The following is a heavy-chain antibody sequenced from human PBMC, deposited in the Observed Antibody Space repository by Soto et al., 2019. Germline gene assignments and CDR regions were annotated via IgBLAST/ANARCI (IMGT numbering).Heavy chain of an antibody. V-gene: IGHV3-9*01. CDR2: ISWNSGSI. CDR3: AKAPGYCSSTSCYGSAFDI. Sequence: EVQLVESGGGLVQPGRSLRLSCAASGFTFDDYVMHWVRQAPGKGLEWVSGISWNSGSIGYADSVKGRFTISRDNAKNSLYLQMNSLRAEDTALYYCAKAPGYCSSTSCYGSAFDIWGQGTMVTVSS. CDR1: GFTFDDYV. D-gene: IGHD2-2*01. J-gene: IGHJ3*02.